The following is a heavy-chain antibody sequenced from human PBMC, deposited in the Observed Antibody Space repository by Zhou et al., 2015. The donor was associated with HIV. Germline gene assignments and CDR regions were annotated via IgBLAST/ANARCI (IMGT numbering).Heavy chain of an antibody. D-gene: IGHD5-12*01. Sequence: QVQLVQSGAEVKKPGSSVKVSCKASGGTFSSYAISWVRQAPGQGLEWMGGIIPIFGTANYAQKFQGRVTITADESTSTAYMELSSLRSEDTAVYYCARALPGLRVATAYFQHWGQGTLVTVSS. CDR2: IIPIFGTA. CDR1: GGTFSSYA. CDR3: ARALPGLRVATAYFQH. J-gene: IGHJ1*01. V-gene: IGHV1-69*12.